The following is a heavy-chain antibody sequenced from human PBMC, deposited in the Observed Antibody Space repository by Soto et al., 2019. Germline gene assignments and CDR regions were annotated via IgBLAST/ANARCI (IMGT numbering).Heavy chain of an antibody. V-gene: IGHV1-69*06. D-gene: IGHD2-15*01. J-gene: IGHJ6*01. CDR2: IIPIFGTA. Sequence: QVQLVQSGAEVRKPGSSVRVSCKASGGSFNRHTISWVRQAPGQGLEWMGGIIPIFGTANYAQKFQGRVTITADKSTSTAYMELSSLRSEDTAVYYCASIYCSGGSCYSWWYYYGMDVW. CDR1: GGSFNRHT. CDR3: ASIYCSGGSCYSWWYYYGMDV.